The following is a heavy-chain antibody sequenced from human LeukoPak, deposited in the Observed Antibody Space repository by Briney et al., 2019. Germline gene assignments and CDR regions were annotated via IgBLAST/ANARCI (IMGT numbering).Heavy chain of an antibody. CDR1: GFTFSSYA. Sequence: SGGSLRLSCAASGFTFSSYAMHWVRQAPGKGLEWVAVISYDGSNKYYADSVKGRFTISRDNSKNTLYLQMNSLRAEDTAVYYCARDTDTTTVTTPPGAFDIWGQGTMVTVSS. J-gene: IGHJ3*02. D-gene: IGHD4-17*01. V-gene: IGHV3-30-3*01. CDR3: ARDTDTTTVTTPPGAFDI. CDR2: ISYDGSNK.